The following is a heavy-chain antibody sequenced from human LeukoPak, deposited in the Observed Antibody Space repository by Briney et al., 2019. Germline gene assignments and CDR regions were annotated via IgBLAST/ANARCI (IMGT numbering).Heavy chain of an antibody. CDR1: GGSLSSLY. CDR2: IYYTGST. J-gene: IGHJ4*02. Sequence: SETLSLTCSVSGGSLSSLYWSWIRQPPGKGLEWIGYIYYTGSTNYNPSLKSRVTMFVDMSKNQFSLRLSSVTAADTAVYYCARHRAYSSSSPFDYWGQGTLVTVSS. D-gene: IGHD6-6*01. V-gene: IGHV4-59*08. CDR3: ARHRAYSSSSPFDY.